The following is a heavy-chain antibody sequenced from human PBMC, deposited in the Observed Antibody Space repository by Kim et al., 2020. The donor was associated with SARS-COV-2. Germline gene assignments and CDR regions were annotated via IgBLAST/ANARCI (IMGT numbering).Heavy chain of an antibody. J-gene: IGHJ4*02. V-gene: IGHV3-21*01. CDR3: ARDLTSSWYYFDY. Sequence: YADSVKGRLTISRADAKNSLYLQMNSLRAEDTAVYYCARDLTSSWYYFDYWGQGTLVTVSS. D-gene: IGHD6-13*01.